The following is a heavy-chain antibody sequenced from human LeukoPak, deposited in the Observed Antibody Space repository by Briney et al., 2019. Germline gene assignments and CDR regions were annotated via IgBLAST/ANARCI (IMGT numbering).Heavy chain of an antibody. CDR2: IYKTGST. D-gene: IGHD3-9*01. Sequence: SETLSLTCTVYGGPISNYYWSWIRQPPGKGLEWVGSIYKTGSTYYNPSLQGRVTISRDTSKNQFSLRLTSVTAADTAVYYCARDLRYFSLWGQGTLVTVSS. J-gene: IGHJ1*01. V-gene: IGHV4-4*07. CDR1: GGPISNYY. CDR3: ARDLRYFSL.